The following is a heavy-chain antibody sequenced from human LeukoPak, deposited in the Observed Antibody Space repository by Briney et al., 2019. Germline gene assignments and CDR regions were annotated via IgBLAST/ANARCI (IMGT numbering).Heavy chain of an antibody. Sequence: PGGSLRLSRGASGFTFSSYGMHWVRQAPGKGLQWVAFTRYDGSNKYYAESVKGRFTISRDNSKNTLYLQMNSLRAEDKAVYYCAGRFGVVSVGAYDFWGQGTMVTVSS. CDR2: TRYDGSNK. V-gene: IGHV3-30*02. CDR1: GFTFSSYG. CDR3: AGRFGVVSVGAYDF. D-gene: IGHD3-3*01. J-gene: IGHJ3*01.